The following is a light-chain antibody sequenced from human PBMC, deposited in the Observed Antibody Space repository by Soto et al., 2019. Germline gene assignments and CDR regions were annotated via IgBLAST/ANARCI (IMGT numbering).Light chain of an antibody. J-gene: IGKJ3*01. V-gene: IGKV3-15*01. CDR2: GAS. CDR1: QSISSN. Sequence: EIVMTQSPATLSVSPGERATLSCRASQSISSNLAWYQQKPGQAPRLLIYGASTRATGIPATFSGSGSGTDSTLTISTLQSEEFAVYYCQQYNNWPFTFGPGTKVYIK. CDR3: QQYNNWPFT.